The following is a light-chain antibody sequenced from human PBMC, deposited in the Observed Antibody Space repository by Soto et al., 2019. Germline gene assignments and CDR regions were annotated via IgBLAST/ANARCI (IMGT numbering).Light chain of an antibody. V-gene: IGKV3-20*01. CDR2: GAS. J-gene: IGKJ4*01. Sequence: ALTQSPGTLSSSPGERATLSCRASQSVSSNYLAWYQQKPGQAPRLLIYGASSRATGIPDRFSGGGSETDFTLTISRLESEDSAVYYCQQYGISPFTFGGGTKVDIK. CDR3: QQYGISPFT. CDR1: QSVSSNY.